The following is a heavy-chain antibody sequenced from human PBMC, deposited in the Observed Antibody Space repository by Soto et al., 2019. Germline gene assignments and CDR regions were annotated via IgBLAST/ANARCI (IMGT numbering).Heavy chain of an antibody. D-gene: IGHD6-13*01. CDR1: GDGFECCG. CDR3: ARGSKPGIAAAGTASSAP. CDR2: ISAHNGNT. J-gene: IGHJ5*02. Sequence: SVEACCKASGDGFECCGRRWVRQAPGQGLEWMGWISAHNGNTNYAQKLQGRVTVTTDTSTSTAYMELRSLRSDDTAVYYCARGSKPGIAAAGTASSAPRGQGTLVTVSP. V-gene: IGHV1-18*01.